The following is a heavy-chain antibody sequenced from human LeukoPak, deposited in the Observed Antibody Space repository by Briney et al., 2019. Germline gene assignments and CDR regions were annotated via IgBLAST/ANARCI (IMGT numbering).Heavy chain of an antibody. CDR3: ASPYSSGWSFTN. CDR2: IYYSGST. Sequence: SETLSLTCTVSGGSISSYYWSWIRQPLGKGLEWIGYIYYSGSTNYNPSLKSRVTISVDTSKNQFSLKLSSVTAADTAVYYCASPYSSGWSFTNWGQGTLVTVSS. CDR1: GGSISSYY. J-gene: IGHJ4*02. D-gene: IGHD6-19*01. V-gene: IGHV4-59*01.